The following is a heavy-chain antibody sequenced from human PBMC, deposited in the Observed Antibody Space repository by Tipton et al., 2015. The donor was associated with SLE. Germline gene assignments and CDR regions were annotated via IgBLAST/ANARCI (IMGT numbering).Heavy chain of an antibody. Sequence: GSLRLSCAASGFTFSSYAMSWVRQAPGKGLEWVSAISGSGGSTYYADSVKGRFTISRDNSKNTLYLQMNSLRAEDTAVYYCARDQRGGNWLDPWGQGTLVTVSS. CDR2: ISGSGGST. CDR3: ARDQRGGNWLDP. CDR1: GFTFSSYA. D-gene: IGHD3-16*01. J-gene: IGHJ5*02. V-gene: IGHV3-23*01.